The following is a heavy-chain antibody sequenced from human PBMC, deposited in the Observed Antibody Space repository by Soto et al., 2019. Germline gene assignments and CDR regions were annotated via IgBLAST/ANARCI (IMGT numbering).Heavy chain of an antibody. CDR1: GGTFSSYT. CDR3: ARDSFSGSYSFDY. Sequence: SVKVSCKASGGTFSSYTISWVRQAPGQGLEWMGRIIPIRGITNYAQKFQGRVTITADKSTSTAYMELSRLRSEDTAVYYCARDSFSGSYSFDYWGQGTLVTVSS. J-gene: IGHJ4*02. V-gene: IGHV1-69*04. D-gene: IGHD1-26*01. CDR2: IIPIRGIT.